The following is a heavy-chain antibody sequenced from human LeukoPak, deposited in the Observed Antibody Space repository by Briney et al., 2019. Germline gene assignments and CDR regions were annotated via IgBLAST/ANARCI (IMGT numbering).Heavy chain of an antibody. CDR2: ISGSGGST. Sequence: GGSLRLSCAASGFTFSNYAMSWVRQTPGKGLEWVSAISGSGGSTYYADSVKGRFTIARDNSKNTLYLQMNSLRAEDTALYYCAKDPLRYYDSPGENWFDPWGQGTLVTVPS. CDR1: GFTFSNYA. V-gene: IGHV3-23*01. J-gene: IGHJ5*02. CDR3: AKDPLRYYDSPGENWFDP. D-gene: IGHD3-22*01.